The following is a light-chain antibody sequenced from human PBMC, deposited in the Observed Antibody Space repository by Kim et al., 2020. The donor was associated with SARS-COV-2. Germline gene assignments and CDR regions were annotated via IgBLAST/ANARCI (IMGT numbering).Light chain of an antibody. Sequence: QSVLTQPPSVSEAPRQRVTISCSGSSSNIGNNVVNWYQQLPGKAPKLLIYYDDLLPSGVSDRFSGSKSGTSASLAISGLQSEDEADYYCAAWDDRLNVYVFGTGTKVTVL. CDR2: YDD. J-gene: IGLJ1*01. CDR1: SSNIGNNV. CDR3: AAWDDRLNVYV. V-gene: IGLV1-36*01.